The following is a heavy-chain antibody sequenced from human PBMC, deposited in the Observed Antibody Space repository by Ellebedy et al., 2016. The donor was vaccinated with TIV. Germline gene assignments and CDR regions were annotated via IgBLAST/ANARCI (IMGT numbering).Heavy chain of an antibody. CDR2: IYYSGST. D-gene: IGHD3-10*01. CDR3: ARREYYFDY. Sequence: SETLSLTXSVSGGSISSTSSYWGWIRQPPGKGLEWIGSIYYSGSTYYNSSLKSRVTISVDTSKNQFSLKLSSVTAADTAVYYCARREYYFDYWGQGTLVTVSS. J-gene: IGHJ4*02. CDR1: GGSISSTSSY. V-gene: IGHV4-39*01.